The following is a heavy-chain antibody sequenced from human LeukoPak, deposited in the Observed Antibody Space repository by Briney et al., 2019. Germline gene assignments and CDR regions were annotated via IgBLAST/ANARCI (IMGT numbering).Heavy chain of an antibody. Sequence: ASVKVSCKASGYTFTGYYMHWVRQAPGQGLEWMGRINPNSGGTNYAQKFQGRVTMTRDTSISTAYVELSRLRSDDTAVYYCARTAGGNSHFDYWGQGTLVTVSS. D-gene: IGHD4-23*01. V-gene: IGHV1-2*06. CDR3: ARTAGGNSHFDY. CDR2: INPNSGGT. J-gene: IGHJ4*02. CDR1: GYTFTGYY.